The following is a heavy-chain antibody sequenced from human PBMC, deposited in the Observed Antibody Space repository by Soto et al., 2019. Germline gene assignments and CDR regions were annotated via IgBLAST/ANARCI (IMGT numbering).Heavy chain of an antibody. Sequence: SVKVSCKASGGTFSSYAISWVRQAPGQGLEWMGGIIPIFGTANYAQKFQGRVTITADESTSTAYMELSSLRSEDTAVYYCAGGNIVLVPAAMPFDYWGQGTLVTVSS. CDR1: GGTFSSYA. J-gene: IGHJ4*02. D-gene: IGHD2-2*01. V-gene: IGHV1-69*13. CDR2: IIPIFGTA. CDR3: AGGNIVLVPAAMPFDY.